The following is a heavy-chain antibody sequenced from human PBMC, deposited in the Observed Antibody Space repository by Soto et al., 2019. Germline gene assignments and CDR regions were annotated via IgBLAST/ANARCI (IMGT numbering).Heavy chain of an antibody. D-gene: IGHD1-1*01. CDR1: GYSFTSYW. J-gene: IGHJ6*02. CDR3: ARVQYNFLVYYGLDV. V-gene: IGHV5-10-1*01. CDR2: IDPSDSYT. Sequence: PGESLKISCKGSGYSFTSYWISWVRQMPGKGLEWMGRIDPSDSYTNYSPSFQGHVTISADKSISTAYLHMKSLRAEDTATYFCARVQYNFLVYYGLDVWGQGTTVTVSS.